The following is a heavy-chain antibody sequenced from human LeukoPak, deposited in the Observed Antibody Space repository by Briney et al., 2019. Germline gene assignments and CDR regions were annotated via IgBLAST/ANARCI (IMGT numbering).Heavy chain of an antibody. D-gene: IGHD6-19*01. V-gene: IGHV1-8*02. CDR3: ARDRAQWLDREPFDY. Sequence: VASVNVSCKASGYTFTSYDINWVRQATGQGLEWMGWMNPNSGNTGYAQKFQGRVPMTTDTSTSTAYMELRSLRSDDTAVYYCARDRAQWLDREPFDYWGQGTLVTVSS. CDR2: MNPNSGNT. CDR1: GYTFTSYD. J-gene: IGHJ4*02.